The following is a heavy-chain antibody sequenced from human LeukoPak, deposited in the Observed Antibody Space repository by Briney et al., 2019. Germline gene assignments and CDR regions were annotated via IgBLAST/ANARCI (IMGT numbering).Heavy chain of an antibody. CDR1: VFTFGDYA. D-gene: IGHD3-22*01. V-gene: IGHV3-49*04. CDR3: TRAGDRSGYYYYGAY. J-gene: IGHJ4*02. CDR2: IRTKAYGGTT. Sequence: GGSLRLSPTASVFTFGDYAMSWVRQAPGKGLEWVGFIRTKAYGGTTEYAASVKGRLSISRDDSKSLAYLQMNSLKTEDTAVYFCTRAGDRSGYYYYGAYWGQGTLVTASS.